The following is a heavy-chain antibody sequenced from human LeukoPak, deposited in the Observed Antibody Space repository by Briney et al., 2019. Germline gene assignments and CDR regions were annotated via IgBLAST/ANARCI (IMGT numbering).Heavy chain of an antibody. CDR3: ARSPPTYYYYYGMDV. Sequence: SETLSLTCAVYGGSFSGYYWSWIRQPPGKGLEWIGEINHSGSTNYNPSLKSRVTISVDTSKNQFSLKLSSVTAADTAVYYCARSPPTYYYYYGMDVWGQGTTVTVSS. CDR1: GGSFSGYY. CDR2: INHSGST. V-gene: IGHV4-34*01. J-gene: IGHJ6*02.